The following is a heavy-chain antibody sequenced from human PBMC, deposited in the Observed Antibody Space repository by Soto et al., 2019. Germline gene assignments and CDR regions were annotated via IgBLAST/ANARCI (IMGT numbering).Heavy chain of an antibody. J-gene: IGHJ4*02. CDR1: GGTFSSYA. D-gene: IGHD3-22*01. CDR2: IIPIFGTA. Sequence: QVQLVQSGAEVKKPGSSVKVSCKASGGTFSSYAISWVRQAPGQGLEWMGGIIPIFGTADYAQKFQGRVTITADESTSTGNMELSSLRSEDTAVYYCANHYDSSAGYYRGLDYWGQGTLVTVSS. CDR3: ANHYDSSAGYYRGLDY. V-gene: IGHV1-69*12.